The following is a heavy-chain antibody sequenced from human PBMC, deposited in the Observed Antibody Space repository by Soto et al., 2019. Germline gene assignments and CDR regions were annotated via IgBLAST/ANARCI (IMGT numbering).Heavy chain of an antibody. V-gene: IGHV3-23*01. CDR3: AKDLKTTGVRAYDC. J-gene: IGHJ4*02. Sequence: EVQLLESGGGLVQPGGSLRLSCAASGFTFSSYAMTWVRQAPGKGPEWVSVISGTGSTTYYADSVKGRFTISRDNSKNTLYLERNSLGAEDTAVYYCAKDLKTTGVRAYDCWGQGTLVTVSS. CDR2: ISGTGSTT. CDR1: GFTFSSYA. D-gene: IGHD4-17*01.